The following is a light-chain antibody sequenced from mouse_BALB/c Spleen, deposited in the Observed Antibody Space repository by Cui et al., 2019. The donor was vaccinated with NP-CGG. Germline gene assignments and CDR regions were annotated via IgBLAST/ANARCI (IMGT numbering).Light chain of an antibody. J-gene: IGLJ1*01. V-gene: IGLV1*01. CDR1: IGAVITSNY. CDR3: ALWYSNHWV. Sequence: QTVVTQESAFTTSPGETVTLTCRSSIGAVITSNYANWVQEKPDHLFTGLIGGTNNRAPGVPARFSGSLIGDKAALTITGAQTEDEAIYFCALWYSNHWVFGGGTKLTVL. CDR2: GTN.